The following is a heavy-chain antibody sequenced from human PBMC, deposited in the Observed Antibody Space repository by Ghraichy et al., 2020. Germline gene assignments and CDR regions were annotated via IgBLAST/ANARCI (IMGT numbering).Heavy chain of an antibody. J-gene: IGHJ6*03. CDR1: GFTVSSNY. CDR3: ARSGTYGLYYYYYYMDV. CDR2: IYSGGST. V-gene: IGHV3-66*02. Sequence: GGSLRLSCAASGFTVSSNYMSWVRQAPGKGLEWVSVIYSGGSTYYADSVKGRFIISRDNSKNTLYLQMNSLRAEDTAVYYCARSGTYGLYYYYYYMDVWGKGTTVTVSS. D-gene: IGHD3-10*01.